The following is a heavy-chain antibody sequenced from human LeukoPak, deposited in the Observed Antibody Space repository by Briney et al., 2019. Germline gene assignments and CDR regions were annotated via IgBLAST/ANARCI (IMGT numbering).Heavy chain of an antibody. V-gene: IGHV3-23*01. CDR1: GFTFSSYA. Sequence: GGSLRLSCAASGFTFSSYAMSWVRQAPGKGLEWVSAISGSGGSTYYADSVKGRFTISRDNSKNTLYLQMNSLRAEDTAVYYCAKDRTQTARLSYFFDYWGQGTLVTVSS. D-gene: IGHD5-12*01. J-gene: IGHJ4*02. CDR3: AKDRTQTARLSYFFDY. CDR2: ISGSGGST.